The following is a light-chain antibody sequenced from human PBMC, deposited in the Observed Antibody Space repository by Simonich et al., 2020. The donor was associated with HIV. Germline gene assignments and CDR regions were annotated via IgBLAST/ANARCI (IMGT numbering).Light chain of an antibody. Sequence: DIVMTQSPLSLPVTPGEPASISCRSSQSLLHSNGFNYLDWYLPKPGQSPQLLIYLGSNRASGVPDRFSGSGSGTDVTLKISRVEAEDVGVYYCMQALQTPYTFGQGTTLEIK. V-gene: IGKV2-28*01. CDR2: LGS. CDR3: MQALQTPYT. J-gene: IGKJ2*01. CDR1: QSLLHSNGFNY.